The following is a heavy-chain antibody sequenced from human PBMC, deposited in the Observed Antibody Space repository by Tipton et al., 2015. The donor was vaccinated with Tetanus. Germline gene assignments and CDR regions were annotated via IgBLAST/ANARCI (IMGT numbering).Heavy chain of an antibody. CDR1: GGSISGSSFY. J-gene: IGHJ4*02. CDR2: IYYTGNT. V-gene: IGHV4-31*03. D-gene: IGHD6-13*01. CDR3: ARRSVSAGFDD. Sequence: TLSLTCTVSGGSISGSSFYWGWIRQHPGKGLEWIGYIYYTGNTYYNPSLKSRVTISVDTSKNQFSLKLSSVTAADTAVYYCARRSVSAGFDDWGQGTLVTVSS.